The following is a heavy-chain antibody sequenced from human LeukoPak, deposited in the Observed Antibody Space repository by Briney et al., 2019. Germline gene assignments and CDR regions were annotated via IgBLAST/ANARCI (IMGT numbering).Heavy chain of an antibody. CDR3: ARQQYYYDSSGYYYTNEFDC. D-gene: IGHD3-22*01. J-gene: IGHJ4*02. CDR2: IYPGDSDT. Sequence: GESLKISCKGSGYSFTSYWIGWVRQMPGKGLEWMGIIYPGDSDTRYSPSFQGQVTISADKSISTAYLQWSSLKASDTAMYYCARQQYYYDSSGYYYTNEFDCWGQGTLVTVSS. V-gene: IGHV5-51*01. CDR1: GYSFTSYW.